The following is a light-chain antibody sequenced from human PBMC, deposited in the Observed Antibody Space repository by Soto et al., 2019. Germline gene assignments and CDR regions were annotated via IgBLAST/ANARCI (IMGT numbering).Light chain of an antibody. V-gene: IGKV3-11*01. CDR2: DTS. J-gene: IGKJ4*01. Sequence: EIGLTQSPVTLSLSPGERATLSCRASQSVSRYLSWDQQKPGQAPRLLIHDTSTRATGVPDTFSGSGSGTEFTLTISSLDPEDFAMYYCQQRFSWHPTCGGGTHLEIK. CDR1: QSVSRY. CDR3: QQRFSWHPT.